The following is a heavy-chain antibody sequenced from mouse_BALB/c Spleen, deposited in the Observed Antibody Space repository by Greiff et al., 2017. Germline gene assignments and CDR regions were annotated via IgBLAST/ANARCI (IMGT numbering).Heavy chain of an antibody. CDR1: GYTFTSYY. Sequence: QVQLQQSGPELVKPGASVRISCKASGYTFTSYYIHWVKQRPGQGLEWIGWIYPGNVNTKYNEKFKGKATLTADKSSSTAYMQLSSLTSEDSAVYFCARRVLRDWYFDVWGAGTTVSVSA. J-gene: IGHJ1*01. CDR2: IYPGNVNT. V-gene: IGHV1S56*01. D-gene: IGHD1-1*01. CDR3: ARRVLRDWYFDV.